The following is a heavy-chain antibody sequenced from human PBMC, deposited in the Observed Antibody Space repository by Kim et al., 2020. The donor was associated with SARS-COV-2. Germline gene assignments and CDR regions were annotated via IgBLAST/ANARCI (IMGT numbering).Heavy chain of an antibody. CDR1: GFTFSNAW. Sequence: GGSLRLSCAASGFTFSNAWMSWVRQAPGKGLEWVGRIKSKTDGGTTDYAAPVKGRFTISRDDSKNTLYLQMNSLKTEDTAVYYCTTLVRGVIITMAPSDYWGQGTLVTVSS. CDR3: TTLVRGVIITMAPSDY. CDR2: IKSKTDGGTT. D-gene: IGHD3-10*01. J-gene: IGHJ4*02. V-gene: IGHV3-15*01.